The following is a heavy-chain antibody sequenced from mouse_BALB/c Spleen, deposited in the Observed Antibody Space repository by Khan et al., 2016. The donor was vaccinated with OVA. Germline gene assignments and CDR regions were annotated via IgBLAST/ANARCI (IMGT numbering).Heavy chain of an antibody. CDR3: ARIYRSDFDY. CDR1: GYSFTGYF. Sequence: VQLQQSGPELVKPGASVKISCKASGYSFTGYFMNWVMQSHGKSLEWIGRINPHIGETFYNQKFKGKATLTVDKSSSTAHMELRSLASEDSAVYYCARIYRSDFDYWGQGTTLTVSS. D-gene: IGHD1-1*01. J-gene: IGHJ2*01. CDR2: INPHIGET. V-gene: IGHV1-20*02.